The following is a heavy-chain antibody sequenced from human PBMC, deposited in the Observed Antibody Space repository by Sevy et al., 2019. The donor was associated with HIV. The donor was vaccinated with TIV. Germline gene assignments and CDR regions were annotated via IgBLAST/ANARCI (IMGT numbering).Heavy chain of an antibody. CDR3: ALERLSSDVAEYFQN. V-gene: IGHV3-30-3*01. D-gene: IGHD1-1*01. CDR2: ISFDATNK. Sequence: GGSLRLSCAASGFTFNRYSMHWVRQAPGKGLEWVATISFDATNKHYQDSVKGRFTISRDSFQNSLFLQMDSLRPEDTAVYYCALERLSSDVAEYFQNWGQGTLVTVSS. CDR1: GFTFNRYS. J-gene: IGHJ1*01.